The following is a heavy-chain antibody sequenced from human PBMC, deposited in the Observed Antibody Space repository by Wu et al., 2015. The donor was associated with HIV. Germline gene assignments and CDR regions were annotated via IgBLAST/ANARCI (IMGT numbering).Heavy chain of an antibody. CDR3: ARDFLENYYYGMDV. J-gene: IGHJ6*02. CDR2: INPNSGGT. Sequence: QVQLVQSGAVVKKPGASVKVSCKASGYTFTGYYIHWVRQAPGQGLEWMGWINPNSGGTNYAQSFQGRVTMTRDTSISTAYMELSRLRSDDTAVYYCARDFLENYYYGMDVWGQGTTVTVSS. CDR1: GYTFTGYY. V-gene: IGHV1-2*02. D-gene: IGHD3-3*01.